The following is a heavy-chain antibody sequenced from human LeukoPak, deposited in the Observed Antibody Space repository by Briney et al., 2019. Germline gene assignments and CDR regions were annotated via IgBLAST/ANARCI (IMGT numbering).Heavy chain of an antibody. Sequence: SETLSLTCTVSGGSISSYYWSWIRQPPGKGLEWIGYIYYSGSTNYNPSLKSRVTISVDTSKNQFSLKLSSVTAADTAVYYCARQNYYGSGSYPHDAFDIWGQGTMVTVSS. CDR3: ARQNYYGSGSYPHDAFDI. CDR2: IYYSGST. D-gene: IGHD3-10*01. V-gene: IGHV4-59*08. CDR1: GGSISSYY. J-gene: IGHJ3*02.